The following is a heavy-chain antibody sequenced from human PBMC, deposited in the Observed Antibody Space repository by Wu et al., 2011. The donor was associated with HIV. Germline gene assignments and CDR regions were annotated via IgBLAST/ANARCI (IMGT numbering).Heavy chain of an antibody. CDR3: ARDFGGDGDS. CDR1: GYTFSTYA. V-gene: IGHV1-69*14. D-gene: IGHD2-21*01. Sequence: QVHLVQSGTEVKEPGSSVKVSCKTSGYTFSTYAVTWVRQAPGQGLEWMGRIMPIFGATNYAQKFQGRVTITADTSTSTAYMEMSSLTSEDTAVYYCARDFGGDGDSWGQGTLVTVSS. J-gene: IGHJ4*02. CDR2: IMPIFGAT.